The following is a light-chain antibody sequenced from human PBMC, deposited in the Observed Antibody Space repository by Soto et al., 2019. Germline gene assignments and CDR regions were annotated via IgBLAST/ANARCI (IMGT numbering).Light chain of an antibody. CDR1: SSDVGGYNY. Sequence: QSALTQPASVSGSPGQSITISCTGTSSDVGGYNYVSWYQQRPGKAPKLMVYEVSNRPSGVSNRFSGSKSGNTASLTISGLQAEDEADYYCSSYTSGSTLGVFGAGTQLTVL. J-gene: IGLJ7*01. CDR2: EVS. CDR3: SSYTSGSTLGV. V-gene: IGLV2-14*01.